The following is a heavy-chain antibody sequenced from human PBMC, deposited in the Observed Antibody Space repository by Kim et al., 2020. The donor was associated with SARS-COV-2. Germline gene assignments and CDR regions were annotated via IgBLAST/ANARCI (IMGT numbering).Heavy chain of an antibody. D-gene: IGHD6-13*01. Sequence: SVKVSCKASGGTFSSYAISWVRQAPGQGLEWMGGIIPIFGTANYAQKFQGRVTITADESTSTAYMELSSLRSEDTAVYYCAREGPFFKRGIAAADRYFQHWGQGTLVTVSS. CDR2: IIPIFGTA. CDR1: GGTFSSYA. CDR3: AREGPFFKRGIAAADRYFQH. J-gene: IGHJ1*01. V-gene: IGHV1-69*13.